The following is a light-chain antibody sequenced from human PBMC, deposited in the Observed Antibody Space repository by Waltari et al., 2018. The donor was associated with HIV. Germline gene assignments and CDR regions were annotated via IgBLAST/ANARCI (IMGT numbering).Light chain of an antibody. V-gene: IGLV1-40*01. CDR3: QSYDTSLGGWV. CDR1: RTNIGAGYD. J-gene: IGLJ3*02. CDR2: RNV. Sequence: QSVLTQPPSVSGAPGQRVTISCTGSRTNIGAGYDVRWYQQLPGTAPKLLIFRNVNRSSGVPDRFSGSKSGTSASLAITGLQAEDEADFYCQSYDTSLGGWVFGGGTKLTVL.